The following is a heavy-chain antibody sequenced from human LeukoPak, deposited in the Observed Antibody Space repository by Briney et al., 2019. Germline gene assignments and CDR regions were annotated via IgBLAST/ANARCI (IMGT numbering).Heavy chain of an antibody. D-gene: IGHD2-2*01. CDR1: GFTFSSYA. CDR2: ISGSGGST. J-gene: IGHJ6*02. CDR3: AKARYCSSTSCDYYYYGMDV. Sequence: GGSLRLSCAASGFTFSSYAMSWVRQAPGKGLEWVSAISGSGGSTYYADSVKGRFTISRDNSKNTLYLQMNSLRAEDTAVYYCAKARYCSSTSCDYYYYGMDVWGQGTTVTVSS. V-gene: IGHV3-23*01.